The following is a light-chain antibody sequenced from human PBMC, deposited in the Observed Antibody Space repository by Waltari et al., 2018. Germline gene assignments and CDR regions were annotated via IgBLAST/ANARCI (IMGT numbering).Light chain of an antibody. J-gene: IGLJ1*01. CDR2: DDG. CDR3: QVWDSTSYHV. V-gene: IGLV3-21*02. Sequence: SYVLTQPPSVSVAPGQTAWITCGGDHIGLKCVHWYQQKPGQAPVLVVYDDGDRPSGIPERFSGSNSGNTATLTITRVEAGDEADYYCQVWDSTSYHVFGPGTQVTVL. CDR1: HIGLKC.